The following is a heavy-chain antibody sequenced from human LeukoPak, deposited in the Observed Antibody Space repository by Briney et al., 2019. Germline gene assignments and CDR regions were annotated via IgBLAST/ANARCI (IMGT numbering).Heavy chain of an antibody. D-gene: IGHD5-12*01. CDR3: ARVKAYSGYGRYFDY. CDR2: INHSGST. CDR1: GGSFSGYY. J-gene: IGHJ4*02. V-gene: IGHV4-34*01. Sequence: SETLSLTCAVYGGSFSGYYWSWIRQPPGKGLKWIGEINHSGSTNYNPSLKSRVTISVDTSKNQFSLKLSSVTAADTAVYYCARVKAYSGYGRYFDYWGQGTLVTVSS.